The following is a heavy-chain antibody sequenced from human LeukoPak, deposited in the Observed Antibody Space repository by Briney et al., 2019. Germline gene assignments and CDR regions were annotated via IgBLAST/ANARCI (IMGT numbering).Heavy chain of an antibody. V-gene: IGHV1-2*02. CDR2: INPNSGGT. J-gene: IGHJ5*02. CDR1: GYTFTGYY. CDR3: ARRITMVRGVIDRCNWFDP. Sequence: ASVKVSCKASGYTFTGYYMHWVRQAPGQGLEWMGWINPNSGGTNYAQKFQGRVTMTRDTSISTAYMELSRLRSDDTAVYYCARRITMVRGVIDRCNWFDPWGQGTLVTVSS. D-gene: IGHD3-10*01.